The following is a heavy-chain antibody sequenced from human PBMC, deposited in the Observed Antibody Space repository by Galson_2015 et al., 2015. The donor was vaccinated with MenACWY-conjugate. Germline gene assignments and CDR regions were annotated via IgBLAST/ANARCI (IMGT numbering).Heavy chain of an antibody. V-gene: IGHV3-48*04. J-gene: IGHJ6*02. CDR2: ISSTSSTI. CDR3: ARGRSPYYFYVMDV. Sequence: SLRLSCAASGFSFSSAAMNWVRQAPGKGLEWLSYISSTSSTIYYADSAKGRFTISRDSAKNSLDLQMHSLRAEDTAVYYCARGRSPYYFYVMDVWGPGTTVTVSS. CDR1: GFSFSSAA.